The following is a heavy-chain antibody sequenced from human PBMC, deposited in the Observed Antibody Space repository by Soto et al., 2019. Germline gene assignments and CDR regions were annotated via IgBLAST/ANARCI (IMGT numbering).Heavy chain of an antibody. CDR3: ASTSGSFDGHDAFDI. CDR1: GGSISSYY. J-gene: IGHJ3*02. CDR2: IYYSGST. V-gene: IGHV4-59*01. D-gene: IGHD1-26*01. Sequence: PSETLSLTCTVSGGSISSYYWSWIRQPPGKGLEWIGYIYYSGSTNYNPSLKSRVTIPVDTSKNQFSLKLSSVTAADTAVYYCASTSGSFDGHDAFDIWGQGTMVTVSS.